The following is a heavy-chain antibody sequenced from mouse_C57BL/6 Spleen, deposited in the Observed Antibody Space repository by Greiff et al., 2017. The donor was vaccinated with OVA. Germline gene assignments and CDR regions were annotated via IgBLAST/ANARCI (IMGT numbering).Heavy chain of an antibody. J-gene: IGHJ2*01. CDR2: IYPGDGDT. V-gene: IGHV1-82*01. CDR3: ARAPTLYFDY. Sequence: PQESGPELVKPGASVKISCKASGYAFSSSWMNWVKQRPGKGLEWIGRIYPGDGDTNYNGKFKGKATLTADKSSSTAYMQLSSLTSEDSAVYFCARAPTLYFDYWGQGTTLTVSS. D-gene: IGHD2-10*01. CDR1: GYAFSSSW.